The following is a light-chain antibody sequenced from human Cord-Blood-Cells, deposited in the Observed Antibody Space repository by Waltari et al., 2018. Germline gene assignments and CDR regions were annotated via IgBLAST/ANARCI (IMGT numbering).Light chain of an antibody. CDR3: CSYAGSYTWV. J-gene: IGLJ3*02. V-gene: IGLV2-11*01. CDR2: DVS. Sequence: QSALTQPRPVSGSPGQSVTISCTVTSSDVGGYNYVPWYQQHPGKAPKLMIYDVSKRPSGVPDRFSGSKSGNTASLTISGLQAEDEADYYCCSYAGSYTWVFGGGTKLTVL. CDR1: SSDVGGYNY.